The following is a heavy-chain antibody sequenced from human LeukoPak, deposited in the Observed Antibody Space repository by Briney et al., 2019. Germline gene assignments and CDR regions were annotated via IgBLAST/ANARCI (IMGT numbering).Heavy chain of an antibody. CDR1: GGSFSGYY. CDR2: INHSGST. V-gene: IGHV4-34*01. Sequence: SETLSLTCAVYGGSFSGYYWSWIRQPPGKGLEWIGEINHSGSTNYNPSLKSRVTISVDTSKNQFSLKLSSVTAADTAVYYCASRDTATGLDWGQGTLVTVSS. CDR3: ASRDTATGLD. D-gene: IGHD5-18*01. J-gene: IGHJ4*02.